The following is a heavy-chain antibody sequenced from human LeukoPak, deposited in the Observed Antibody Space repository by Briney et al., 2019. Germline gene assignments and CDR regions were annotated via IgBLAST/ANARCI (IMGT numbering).Heavy chain of an antibody. CDR3: ATRAPYDFWSGYYDNWFDP. J-gene: IGHJ5*02. CDR1: GGSISSSSYY. D-gene: IGHD3-3*01. Sequence: SETLSLTCTVSGGSISSSSYYWGWIRQPPGKGLEWIVSIYYSGSTYYNPSLKSRVTISVDTSKNPFSLKLSYVTAADTAVYYCATRAPYDFWSGYYDNWFDPWGQGTLVTVSS. CDR2: IYYSGST. V-gene: IGHV4-39*01.